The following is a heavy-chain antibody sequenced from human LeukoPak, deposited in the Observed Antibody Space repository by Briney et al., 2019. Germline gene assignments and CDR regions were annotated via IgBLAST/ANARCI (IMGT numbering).Heavy chain of an antibody. J-gene: IGHJ5*02. Sequence: SSETLSLTCTVSGGSISSYYWSWIRQPPGKGLEWIGYIYYSGSTNYNPSLKSRVTISVDTSKNQFSLKLSSVTAADTAVYYCARDVAAAGTFDWFDPWGQGTLVTVSS. CDR1: GGSISSYY. CDR3: ARDVAAAGTFDWFDP. CDR2: IYYSGST. D-gene: IGHD6-13*01. V-gene: IGHV4-59*01.